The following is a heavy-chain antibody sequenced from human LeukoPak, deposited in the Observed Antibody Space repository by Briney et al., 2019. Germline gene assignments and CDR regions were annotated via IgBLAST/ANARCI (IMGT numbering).Heavy chain of an antibody. CDR2: INPNSGGT. Sequence: ASVKLSCKASGYTFTDYHLHWVRQAPGQGLEWMGWINPNSGGTNYAQKFQGRVTMTRDTSINTAYMELSGLGSDDTAVYYCARDIRPRVESFDYWGQGTLVAVSS. J-gene: IGHJ4*02. V-gene: IGHV1-2*02. CDR1: GYTFTDYH. D-gene: IGHD3-3*01. CDR3: ARDIRPRVESFDY.